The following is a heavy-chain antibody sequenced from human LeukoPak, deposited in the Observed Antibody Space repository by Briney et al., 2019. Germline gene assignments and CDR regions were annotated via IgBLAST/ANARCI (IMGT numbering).Heavy chain of an antibody. CDR3: AKATMATTYFDY. CDR2: ISGRGDTI. J-gene: IGHJ4*02. V-gene: IGHV3-23*01. CDR1: GFTFSSYA. D-gene: IGHD5-24*01. Sequence: GGSLRLSCAASGFTFSSYAMCWVRQAPGKGPAWVSAISGRGDTIFYADSLRGRFTVSRDNSKNTLYLQMNSLRAEDTAVYYCAKATMATTYFDYWGQGTLVTVSS.